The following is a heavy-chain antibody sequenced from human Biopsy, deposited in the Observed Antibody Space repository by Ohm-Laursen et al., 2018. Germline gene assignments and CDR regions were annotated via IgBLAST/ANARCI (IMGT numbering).Heavy chain of an antibody. CDR3: ARGVPHYDGSGFPLAGYWYFDL. D-gene: IGHD3-22*01. V-gene: IGHV4-31*01. CDR1: GGSIGGGEYY. CDR2: ISYSGTT. Sequence: TLSLTCTVSGGSIGGGEYYWNWISQHPGKGLEWIGLISYSGTTFYNPSLESLLTISIDTSKNHFSLNLRSVTAADTAVYYCARGVPHYDGSGFPLAGYWYFDLWGRGTLVTVSS. J-gene: IGHJ2*01.